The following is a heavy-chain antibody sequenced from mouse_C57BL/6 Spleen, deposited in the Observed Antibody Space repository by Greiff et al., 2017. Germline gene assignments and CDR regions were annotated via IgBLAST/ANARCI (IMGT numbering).Heavy chain of an antibody. J-gene: IGHJ2*01. CDR1: GFTFSDYY. D-gene: IGHD1-1*01. CDR3: ARSRSSLFDY. CDR2: INYDGSST. V-gene: IGHV5-16*01. Sequence: DVKLVESEGGLVQPGSSMKLSCTASGFTFSDYYMAWVRQVPEKGLEWVANINYDGSSTYYLDSLKSRFIISRDNAKNILYLQMSSLKSEDTATYYCARSRSSLFDYWGQGTTLTVSS.